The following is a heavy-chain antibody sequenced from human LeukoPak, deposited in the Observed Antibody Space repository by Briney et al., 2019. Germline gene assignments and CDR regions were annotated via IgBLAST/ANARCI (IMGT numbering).Heavy chain of an antibody. Sequence: SETLSLTCTVSGDSISSYYWSWIRQPPGKGLEWIGNIFYSGSPNYNPSLKCRVTTSFDTSKNQFSLKLSFVTAADTAVYYCARVGHIVAAGTYDYWGQGTLVTVSS. CDR2: IFYSGSP. J-gene: IGHJ4*02. CDR1: GDSISSYY. D-gene: IGHD6-13*01. CDR3: ARVGHIVAAGTYDY. V-gene: IGHV4-59*12.